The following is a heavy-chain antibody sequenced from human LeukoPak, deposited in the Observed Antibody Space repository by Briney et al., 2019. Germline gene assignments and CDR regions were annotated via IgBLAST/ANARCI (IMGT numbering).Heavy chain of an antibody. D-gene: IGHD2-15*01. CDR3: ARDLGYCSGGSCRNYYYGMDV. CDR1: GYTFTSYD. Sequence: ASVKVSCKASGYTFTSYDINWVRQATGQGLEWMGWMNPNSGNTGYAQKFQGRVTMTRNTSISTAYMELSSLRSEDTAVYYCARDLGYCSGGSCRNYYYGMDVWGQGTTVTVSS. CDR2: MNPNSGNT. J-gene: IGHJ6*02. V-gene: IGHV1-8*01.